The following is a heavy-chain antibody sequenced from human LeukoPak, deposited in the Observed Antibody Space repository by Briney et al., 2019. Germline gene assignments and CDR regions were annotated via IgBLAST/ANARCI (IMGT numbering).Heavy chain of an antibody. J-gene: IGHJ5*02. CDR1: GFTFSSYA. V-gene: IGHV3-23*01. Sequence: GGSLRLSCAASGFTFSSYAMSWVRQAPGKGLEWVSAISGSGGSTYYADSVKGRFTISRDNSKNTLYLQMNSLRPEDTAVYYCAKGSETILGVGTSSFDPWGQGTLVTVSS. CDR2: ISGSGGST. D-gene: IGHD3-3*01. CDR3: AKGSETILGVGTSSFDP.